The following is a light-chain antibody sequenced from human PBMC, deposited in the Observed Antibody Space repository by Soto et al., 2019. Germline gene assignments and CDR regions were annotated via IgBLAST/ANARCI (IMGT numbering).Light chain of an antibody. Sequence: DIQMTQSPSSLSGSVGDRVTITCRASQTISSWLAWYQQKPGKAPNLLIYFASTLQSGVPSRFSGSGSGTEFTLTISSLQPDDFATYYCQQYDTSPLTFGRGTKVDIK. CDR2: FAS. J-gene: IGKJ4*01. CDR1: QTISSW. V-gene: IGKV1-5*03. CDR3: QQYDTSPLT.